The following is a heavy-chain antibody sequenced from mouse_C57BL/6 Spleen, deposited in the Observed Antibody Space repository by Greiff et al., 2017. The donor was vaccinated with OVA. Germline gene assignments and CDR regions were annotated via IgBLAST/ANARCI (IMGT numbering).Heavy chain of an antibody. CDR1: GYAFTNYL. D-gene: IGHD2-4*01. J-gene: IGHJ3*01. CDR3: AREVYDYDGGFAY. V-gene: IGHV1-54*01. Sequence: QVQLKESGAELVRPGTSVKVSCKASGYAFTNYLIEWVKQRPGQGLEWIGVINPGSGGTNYNEKFKGKATLTADKSSSTAYMQLSSLTSEDSAVYFCAREVYDYDGGFAYWGQGTLVTVS. CDR2: INPGSGGT.